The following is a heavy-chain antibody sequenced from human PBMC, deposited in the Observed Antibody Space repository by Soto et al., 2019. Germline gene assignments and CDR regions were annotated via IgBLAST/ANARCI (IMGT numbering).Heavy chain of an antibody. CDR1: GFTFTDYY. CDR2: TSSSGSHI. V-gene: IGHV3-11*06. CDR3: VRGETRTNY. J-gene: IGHJ4*02. Sequence: GGSLRLSCAASGFTFTDYYMSWIRQAPGKGLEWVSYTSSSGSHINYADSVKGRFTISRDNAKNSLFLQMNSLRAEDTAVYYCVRGETRTNYWGQGTQVTVSS. D-gene: IGHD4-17*01.